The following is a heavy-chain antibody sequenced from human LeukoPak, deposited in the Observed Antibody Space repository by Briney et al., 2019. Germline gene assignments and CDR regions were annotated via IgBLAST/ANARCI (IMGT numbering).Heavy chain of an antibody. CDR1: GFTFGDYA. V-gene: IGHV3-49*04. Sequence: GGSLRLSCTASGFTFGDYAMSWVRQAPGKGLEWVGFIRSKAYGGTTEYAASVKGRFTISRDDSKSIAYLQMNSLKTEGTAVYYCTREEGSGWYPPFFDYWGQGTLVTVSS. CDR2: IRSKAYGGTT. D-gene: IGHD6-19*01. CDR3: TREEGSGWYPPFFDY. J-gene: IGHJ4*02.